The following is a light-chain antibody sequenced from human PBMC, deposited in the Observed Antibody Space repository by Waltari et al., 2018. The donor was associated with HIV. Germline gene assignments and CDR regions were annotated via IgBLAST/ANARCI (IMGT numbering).Light chain of an antibody. CDR1: QSLSSSY. J-gene: IGKJ2*01. CDR2: GAS. Sequence: EIVLTQSPGTLSLSPGERATLSCRASQSLSSSYLAWYQQKPGQAPRLLVYGASHRATDIPDRFSGSGSGTDFALTISRVEPEDFAVYCCQQYGNSPKTFGQGTKLEIK. CDR3: QQYGNSPKT. V-gene: IGKV3-20*01.